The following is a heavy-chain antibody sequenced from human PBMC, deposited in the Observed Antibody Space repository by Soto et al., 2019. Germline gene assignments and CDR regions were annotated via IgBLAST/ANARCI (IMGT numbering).Heavy chain of an antibody. CDR1: GFTFDDYA. J-gene: IGHJ3*02. V-gene: IGHV3-9*01. CDR3: ANSKGDLDILETTVTTFWGPFQI. D-gene: IGHD4-17*01. CDR2: ITWNSGSR. Sequence: DVQLVESGGGLVQPGRSLRLSCAASGFTFDDYAMHWVRQAPGKGPEWVSGITWNSGSRGYAESVKGRFTISRDNAKNAMYLQRNSLRTEDTALYYSANSKGDLDILETTVTTFWGPFQIWGQGTMVTVFS.